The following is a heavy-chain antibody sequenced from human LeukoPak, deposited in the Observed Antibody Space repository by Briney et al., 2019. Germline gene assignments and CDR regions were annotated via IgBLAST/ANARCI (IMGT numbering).Heavy chain of an antibody. V-gene: IGHV3-53*01. CDR1: GCTVSSIY. D-gene: IGHD6-19*01. J-gene: IGHJ5*02. Sequence: PGGSLRLSCAVSGCTVSSIYMTWVRQAPGKGLEWVSSIYSDGNTYYADSVKGRFTLSRDSSRNTLYLQMNDLRVEVTAVYYCAGDTHSSSWYDHWGQGTLVTVSS. CDR2: IYSDGNT. CDR3: AGDTHSSSWYDH.